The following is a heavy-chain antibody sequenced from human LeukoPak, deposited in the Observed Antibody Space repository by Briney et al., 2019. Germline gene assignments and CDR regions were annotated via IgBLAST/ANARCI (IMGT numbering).Heavy chain of an antibody. CDR2: IYHSGST. J-gene: IGHJ4*02. V-gene: IGHV4-30-2*01. Sequence: SETLSLTCAVSGGSISSGGYSWSWTRQPPGKGLEWIGYIYHSGSTYYNPSLKSRVTISVDRSKNQFSLKLSSVTAADTAVYYCAGGGYFDYWGQGTLVTVSS. CDR1: GGSISSGGYS. CDR3: AGGGYFDY.